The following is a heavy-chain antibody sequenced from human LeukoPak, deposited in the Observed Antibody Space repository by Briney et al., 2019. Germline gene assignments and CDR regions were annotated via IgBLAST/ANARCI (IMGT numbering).Heavy chain of an antibody. CDR2: VKGDGGTT. CDR1: GFTITNAW. J-gene: IGHJ6*02. CDR3: AKDLITTVRGSPMDV. Sequence: GGSLRLSCAASGFTITNAWMTWVRQAPGKGLEWVGRVKGDGGTTDYAAPVKGRFTISRDDSRNTLYLQLSSLRAEDTAVYYCAKDLITTVRGSPMDVWGQGTTVTVSS. V-gene: IGHV3-15*01. D-gene: IGHD3-10*01.